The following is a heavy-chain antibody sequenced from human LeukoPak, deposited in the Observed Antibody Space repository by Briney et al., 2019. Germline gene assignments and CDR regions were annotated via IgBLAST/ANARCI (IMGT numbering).Heavy chain of an antibody. J-gene: IGHJ3*02. D-gene: IGHD4-17*01. Sequence: GGSLRLSCAASGFTFSSYSMNWVRQAPGEGLEWVSSISSSSSYIYYADSVKGRFTISRDNAKNSLYLQMNSLRAEDTAVYYCARDPSRVTTEHDAFDIWGQGTMVTVSS. CDR1: GFTFSSYS. CDR3: ARDPSRVTTEHDAFDI. V-gene: IGHV3-21*01. CDR2: ISSSSSYI.